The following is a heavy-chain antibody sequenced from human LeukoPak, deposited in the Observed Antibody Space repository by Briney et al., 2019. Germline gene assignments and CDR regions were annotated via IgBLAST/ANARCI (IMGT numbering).Heavy chain of an antibody. J-gene: IGHJ4*02. CDR2: IYYSGST. V-gene: IGHV4-59*01. CDR1: GGSISSYY. Sequence: KPSETLSLTCTVSGGSISSYYWSWIRQPPGKGLEWIGYIYYSGSTNYNPSLKSRVTISVDTSKNQFSLKLSSVTAADTAVYYCARSYSSSWYRGGYYLDYWGQGTLVTVSS. CDR3: ARSYSSSWYRGGYYLDY. D-gene: IGHD6-13*01.